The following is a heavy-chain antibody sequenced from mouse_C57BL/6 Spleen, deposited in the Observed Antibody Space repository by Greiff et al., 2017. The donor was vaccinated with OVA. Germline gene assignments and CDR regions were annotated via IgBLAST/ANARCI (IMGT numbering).Heavy chain of an antibody. Sequence: QVQLQQSGAELVKPGASVKIPCKASGYAFSSYWMNWVKQRPGQGLEWIGQIYPGDGDTNYNGKFKGKATLTADKSSSTAYMQLSSLTSEDSAVYFCARLNDGYFYAMDYWGQGTSVTVSS. CDR1: GYAFSSYW. V-gene: IGHV1-80*01. J-gene: IGHJ4*01. D-gene: IGHD2-3*01. CDR3: ARLNDGYFYAMDY. CDR2: IYPGDGDT.